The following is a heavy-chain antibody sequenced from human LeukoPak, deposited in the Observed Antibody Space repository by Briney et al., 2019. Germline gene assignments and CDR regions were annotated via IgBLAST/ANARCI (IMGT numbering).Heavy chain of an antibody. D-gene: IGHD6-6*01. V-gene: IGHV4-34*01. Sequence: SETLSLTCGVYGGSFSGYHWTWIRLRPGKGLEWIGDIDHGGSTHYNPSLKSRVTISLDTSNNQFSLKLNSVTAADTAVYYCARGFPSSSRWFDPWGQGTLVTVSS. J-gene: IGHJ5*02. CDR2: IDHGGST. CDR1: GGSFSGYH. CDR3: ARGFPSSSRWFDP.